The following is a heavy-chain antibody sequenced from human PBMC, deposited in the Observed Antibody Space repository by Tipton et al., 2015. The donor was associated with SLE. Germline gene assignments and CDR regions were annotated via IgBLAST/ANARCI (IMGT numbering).Heavy chain of an antibody. Sequence: TLSLTCTVSGGSVSSGSYYWSWIRQPPGKGLEWIGYIYYSGSTNYNPPLKSRVTISVDTSKNQFSLKLSSVTAADTAMYYCARESSFGYDFWSGPLGYWGQGTLVTVSS. CDR2: IYYSGST. J-gene: IGHJ4*02. CDR3: ARESSFGYDFWSGPLGY. V-gene: IGHV4-61*01. D-gene: IGHD3-3*01. CDR1: GGSVSSGSYY.